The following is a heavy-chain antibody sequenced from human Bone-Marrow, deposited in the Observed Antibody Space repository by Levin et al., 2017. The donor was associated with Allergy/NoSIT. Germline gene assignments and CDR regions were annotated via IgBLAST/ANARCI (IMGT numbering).Heavy chain of an antibody. D-gene: IGHD3-10*01. V-gene: IGHV2-5*02. CDR3: AHIPGLVWFGEFPNF. CDR1: GFSLSTYGVG. J-gene: IGHJ4*02. CDR2: VYWDDTK. Sequence: KASGPTLVKPTQTLTLSCTFYGFSLSTYGVGVGWIRQPPGKALEWLAYVYWDDTKGYNPSLKSRLSITKDNSKNQVVLTMTNVNAVDTGTYYCAHIPGLVWFGEFPNFWGQGTLVTVSS.